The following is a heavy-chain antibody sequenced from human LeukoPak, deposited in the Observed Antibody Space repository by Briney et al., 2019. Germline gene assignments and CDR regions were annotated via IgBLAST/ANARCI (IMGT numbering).Heavy chain of an antibody. D-gene: IGHD3-10*01. V-gene: IGHV4-61*02. J-gene: IGHJ6*03. CDR3: AREPPRARGPAAYYNYYIDV. CDR2: IYTSGST. CDR1: GGSISSGSYY. Sequence: SQTLSLTCTVSGGSISSGSYYWSWIRQPAGKGLEWIGRIYTSGSTNYNPSLKSRVTISVDTSKNQFSLKLSSVTAADTAVYYCAREPPRARGPAAYYNYYIDVWGKGTTVAVSS.